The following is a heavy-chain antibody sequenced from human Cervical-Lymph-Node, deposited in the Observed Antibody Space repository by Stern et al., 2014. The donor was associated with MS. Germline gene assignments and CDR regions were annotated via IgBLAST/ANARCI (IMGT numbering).Heavy chain of an antibody. J-gene: IGHJ5*01. D-gene: IGHD6-13*01. CDR2: VLYSGNT. CDR3: ARHVGVSSTWYRWFDS. Sequence: VQLQESGPGLVKPSETLSLTCTVSRDSISSPHYYWAWIRQPPGEGLEWIGSVLYSGNTYYTPSLKSRVTISVDSSRNQFFLKLTSVIALDTAVYYCARHVGVSSTWYRWFDSWGQGTLVTVSS. V-gene: IGHV4-39*01. CDR1: RDSISSPHYY.